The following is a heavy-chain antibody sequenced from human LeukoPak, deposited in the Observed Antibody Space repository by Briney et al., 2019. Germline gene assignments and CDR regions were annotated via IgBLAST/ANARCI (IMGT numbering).Heavy chain of an antibody. D-gene: IGHD4-23*01. V-gene: IGHV4-31*03. Sequence: PSQTLSLTCTVSAGSISSGGYYWSWIRQHPGKGLEWIGYIYYSGRTYYNPSLKSRVTISVDTSKNQFSLKLSSVTAADTAVYYCARDRYTVVSWYFDLWGRGTLVTVSS. CDR2: IYYSGRT. J-gene: IGHJ2*01. CDR3: ARDRYTVVSWYFDL. CDR1: AGSISSGGYY.